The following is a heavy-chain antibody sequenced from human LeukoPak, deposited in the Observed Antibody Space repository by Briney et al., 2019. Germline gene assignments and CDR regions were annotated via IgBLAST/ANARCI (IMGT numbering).Heavy chain of an antibody. CDR2: INPNSGGT. CDR1: GYTFTFYY. CDR3: ARPYSSGWYYFDY. V-gene: IGHV1-2*02. D-gene: IGHD6-19*01. J-gene: IGHJ4*02. Sequence: GASVTVSFTSSGYTFTFYYMHWVRQAPGQGLEWMGWINPNSGGTNYAQKFQGRVTIPRDTSISTAYMELRRLRSDDTAVYYCARPYSSGWYYFDYWGQGTLVTVSS.